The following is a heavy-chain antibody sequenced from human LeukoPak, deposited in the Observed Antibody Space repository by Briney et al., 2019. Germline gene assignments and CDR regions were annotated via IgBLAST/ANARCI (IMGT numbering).Heavy chain of an antibody. CDR2: IIPIFGTA. D-gene: IGHD3-22*01. Sequence: ASVKVSCKASGYTFTSYAISWVRQAPGQGLEWMGGIIPIFGTANYAQKFQGRVTITADESTSTAYMELSSLRSEGTAVYYCARAEVNYYDSSGYLADYWGQGTLVTVSS. V-gene: IGHV1-69*13. J-gene: IGHJ4*02. CDR1: GYTFTSYA. CDR3: ARAEVNYYDSSGYLADY.